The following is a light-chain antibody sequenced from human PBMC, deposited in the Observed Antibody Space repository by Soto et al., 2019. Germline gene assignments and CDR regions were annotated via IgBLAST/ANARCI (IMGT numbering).Light chain of an antibody. V-gene: IGKV3-15*01. Sequence: EIVMTQSPATLSVSPGERATLSCWASQSIGSNLAWYQQRPGQGPRLLIYDASTRATGIPARFRGSGSGTDFTLTISSLQSEDFAVYYCQQYNNWLRWTFGQGTKVEIK. CDR3: QQYNNWLRWT. CDR1: QSIGSN. J-gene: IGKJ1*01. CDR2: DAS.